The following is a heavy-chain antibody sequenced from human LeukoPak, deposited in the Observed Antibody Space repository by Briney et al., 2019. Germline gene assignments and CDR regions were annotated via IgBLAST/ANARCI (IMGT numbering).Heavy chain of an antibody. CDR2: IVPDTGGV. CDR3: ATEDKYCSGGNCGKF. Sequence: ASVTVSCKTSGYTFTNYYVHWVRQAPGQGLEWMGYIVPDTGGVDYDQRFQGRVTMTRDKSISTVYMELSSLKSDDMAVYYCATEDKYCSGGNCGKFWGQGTLVTVSS. V-gene: IGHV1-2*02. CDR1: GYTFTNYY. D-gene: IGHD2-15*01. J-gene: IGHJ4*02.